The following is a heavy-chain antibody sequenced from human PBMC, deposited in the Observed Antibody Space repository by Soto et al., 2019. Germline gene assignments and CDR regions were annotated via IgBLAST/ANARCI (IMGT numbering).Heavy chain of an antibody. D-gene: IGHD4-17*01. J-gene: IGHJ5*02. CDR1: GFTFSSYW. CDR2: IKQDGSEK. V-gene: IGHV3-7*01. CDR3: ARGDDYGDYGWFDP. Sequence: EVQLVESGGGLVQPGGSLRLSCAASGFTFSSYWMSWVRQAPGKELEWVANIKQDGSEKYYVDSVKGRFTISRDNAKNSLYLQMNSLRAEDTAVYYCARGDDYGDYGWFDPWGQGTLVTVSS.